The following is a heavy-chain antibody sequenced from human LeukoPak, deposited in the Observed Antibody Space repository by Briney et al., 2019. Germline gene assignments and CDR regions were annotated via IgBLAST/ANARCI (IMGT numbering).Heavy chain of an antibody. CDR3: GRVRCSGGSCYPDYFYGMDV. CDR1: GFTFSSYS. D-gene: IGHD2-15*01. Sequence: KPGGALRLSCAASGFTFSSYSMNSVRQAPGRGLEWVSSISSSSSYIYYADSVKGRFTISRDNAKNSLCLQMNSLRAEDTAVYYCGRVRCSGGSCYPDYFYGMDVWGQGNTGTVSS. J-gene: IGHJ6*02. V-gene: IGHV3-21*01. CDR2: ISSSSSYI.